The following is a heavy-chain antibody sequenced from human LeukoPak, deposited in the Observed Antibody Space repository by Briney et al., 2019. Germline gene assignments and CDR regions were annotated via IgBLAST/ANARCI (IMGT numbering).Heavy chain of an antibody. J-gene: IGHJ6*04. V-gene: IGHV3-53*01. CDR3: ARTPGYCSGGSCYSGHYYGMDV. Sequence: GGSLRLPCAASGFTVSSNYMSWVRKAPGKGLEWVSVIYSGGSTYYAHSVKGRFTISRDDSKNTVYLQMNSLRAEDTAVYYCARTPGYCSGGSCYSGHYYGMDVWGKGTTVTVSS. CDR1: GFTVSSNY. CDR2: IYSGGST. D-gene: IGHD2-15*01.